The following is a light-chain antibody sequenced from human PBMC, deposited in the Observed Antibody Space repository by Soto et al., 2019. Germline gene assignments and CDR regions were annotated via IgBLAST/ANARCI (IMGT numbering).Light chain of an antibody. J-gene: IGLJ1*01. V-gene: IGLV1-47*02. CDR3: AAWDDSLRGDV. CDR1: SSNIGRNY. CDR2: GNT. Sequence: QSALSQPPSASGTPGQRVTISCSGSSSNIGRNYIYWYQQLPGTAPKLLIYGNTQRPSGVPDRFSGSKSGTSVSLAISGLRSEDEADYYCAAWDDSLRGDVFGTGTKVTVL.